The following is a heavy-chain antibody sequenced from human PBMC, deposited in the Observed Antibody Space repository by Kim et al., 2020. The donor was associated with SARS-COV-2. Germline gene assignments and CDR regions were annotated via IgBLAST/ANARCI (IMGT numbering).Heavy chain of an antibody. CDR3: ARGLVRRHYYDSSGTYLDY. Sequence: SETLSLTCAVYGGSFSGYYWSWIRQPPGKGLEWIGEINHSGSTNYNPSLKSRVTISVDTSKNQFSLKLSSVTAADTAVYYCARGLVRRHYYDSSGTYLDYWGQGTLVTVSS. V-gene: IGHV4-34*01. CDR2: INHSGST. CDR1: GGSFSGYY. J-gene: IGHJ4*02. D-gene: IGHD3-22*01.